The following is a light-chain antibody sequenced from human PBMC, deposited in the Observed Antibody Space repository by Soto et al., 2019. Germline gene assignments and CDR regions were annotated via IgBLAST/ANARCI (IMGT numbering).Light chain of an antibody. Sequence: IVMTQSPGALAVSPWERATLSCMASQSVSSYLAWYQQKPGQAPRLLIYDASNRATGIPDRFSGSGSGTDFTLTISRLEPEDFAVYYCEQYGSSPRTFGQGTKVDIK. V-gene: IGKV3-20*01. CDR2: DAS. CDR1: QSVSSY. J-gene: IGKJ1*01. CDR3: EQYGSSPRT.